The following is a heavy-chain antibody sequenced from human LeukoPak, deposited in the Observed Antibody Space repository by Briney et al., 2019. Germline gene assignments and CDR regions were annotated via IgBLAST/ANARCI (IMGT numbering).Heavy chain of an antibody. J-gene: IGHJ6*02. CDR3: ARDRQYVMDV. V-gene: IGHV3-48*03. CDR1: GFTFSGYE. CDR2: ISSSGSSI. Sequence: PGGSLRLSCAASGFTFSGYEMNWVRQAPGKGLEWVSYISSSGSSIYYADSVKGRFTISRDNAKNSLYLQMNSLRAEDTAVYYCARDRQYVMDVWGQGTTVTVSS.